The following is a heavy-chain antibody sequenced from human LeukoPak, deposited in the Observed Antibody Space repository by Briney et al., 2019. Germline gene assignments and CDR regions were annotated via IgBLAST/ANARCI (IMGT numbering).Heavy chain of an antibody. D-gene: IGHD6-13*01. CDR2: IYYSGST. CDR3: AGGLLVGAAAGVLDP. Sequence: SETLSLTFTVSGGSISSSSYYWGWIRQPPGKGLEWIGSIYYSGSTYYNPSLKSRVTISVDTSKDQFSLKLSSVTAADTAVYYCAGGLLVGAAAGVLDPWGQGTLVTVSS. V-gene: IGHV4-39*07. J-gene: IGHJ5*02. CDR1: GGSISSSSYY.